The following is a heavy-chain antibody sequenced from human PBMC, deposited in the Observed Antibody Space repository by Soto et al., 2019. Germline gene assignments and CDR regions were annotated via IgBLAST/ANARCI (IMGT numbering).Heavy chain of an antibody. CDR2: ISYDGSNK. CDR3: ARGKVVAATFYDSFDF. J-gene: IGHJ3*01. CDR1: GFTFSSYA. Sequence: QVQLVESGGGVVQPGRSLRLSCAASGFTFSSYAMHWVRQAPGKGLEWVAVISYDGSNKYYAESVKGRFTISRDNSKHSLDLKMNSLSAYDTAVYYCARGKVVAATFYDSFDFWGQGTMVTVSS. D-gene: IGHD2-15*01. V-gene: IGHV3-30-3*01.